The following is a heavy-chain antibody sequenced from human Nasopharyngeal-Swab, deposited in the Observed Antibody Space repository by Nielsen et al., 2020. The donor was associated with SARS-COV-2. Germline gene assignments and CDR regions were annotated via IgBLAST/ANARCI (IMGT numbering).Heavy chain of an antibody. CDR3: ATVGGGSYYPFDY. V-gene: IGHV1-69*13. Sequence: SVNVSCKASGGTFSSYAISWVRQAPGQGLEWMGGIIPIFGTANYAQKFQGRVTITADESTSTAYMELSSLRSEDTAVYYCATVGGGSYYPFDYWGQGTLVTVSS. J-gene: IGHJ4*02. D-gene: IGHD1-26*01. CDR2: IIPIFGTA. CDR1: GGTFSSYA.